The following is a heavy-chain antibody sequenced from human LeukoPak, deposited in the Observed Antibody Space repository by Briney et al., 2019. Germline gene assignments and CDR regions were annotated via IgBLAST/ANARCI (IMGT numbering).Heavy chain of an antibody. Sequence: SETLSLTCTVSGGSISSYYWSWIRQPAGKGLEWIGRIYTSGSTNYNPSLKSRVTMSVDTSKNQFSLKLTSVTAADTAVYYCARELAGDSSGYYYGGGPIDYWGQGTLVPVSS. CDR1: GGSISSYY. CDR2: IYTSGST. V-gene: IGHV4-4*07. D-gene: IGHD3-22*01. J-gene: IGHJ4*02. CDR3: ARELAGDSSGYYYGGGPIDY.